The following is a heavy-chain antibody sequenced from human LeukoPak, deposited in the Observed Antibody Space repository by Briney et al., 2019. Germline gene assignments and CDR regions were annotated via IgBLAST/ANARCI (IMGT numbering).Heavy chain of an antibody. D-gene: IGHD5-18*01. CDR1: GGSISSYY. CDR2: IYYSGST. Sequence: SGTLSLTCTVSGGSISSYYWSWIRQPPGKGLEWIGYIYYSGSTNYNPSLKSRVTISVDTSKNQFSLKLSSVTAADTAVYYCASSSSGYSYGAHYWGQGTLVTVSS. V-gene: IGHV4-59*01. J-gene: IGHJ4*02. CDR3: ASSSSGYSYGAHY.